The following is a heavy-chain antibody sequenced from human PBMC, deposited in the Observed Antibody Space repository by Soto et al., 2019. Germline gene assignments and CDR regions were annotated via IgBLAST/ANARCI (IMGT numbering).Heavy chain of an antibody. CDR3: ARRRSGGSCYSCHYGMDV. D-gene: IGHD2-15*01. CDR1: GYKVSTWHNFTSYW. V-gene: IGHV5-51*01. Sequence: GESLKISCMGSGYKVSTWHNFTSYWIAWVRQMPGEGLEWMGIIYPGDSDTRYSPSFQGQVTISADKSISTAYLQWSSLKASDTAMYYCARRRSGGSCYSCHYGMDVWGQGTTVTVSS. CDR2: IYPGDSDT. J-gene: IGHJ6*02.